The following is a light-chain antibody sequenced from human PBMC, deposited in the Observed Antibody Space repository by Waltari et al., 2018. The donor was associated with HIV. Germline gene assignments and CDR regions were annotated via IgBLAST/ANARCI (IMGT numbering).Light chain of an antibody. CDR3: YSAADSDEV. CDR1: VLARKS. CDR2: KDN. J-gene: IGLJ3*02. Sequence: SFELTQPSSVSVSPGQTARITYSGDVLARKSATCFTKKPGQPPLLLIYKDNERPSGIPERFSGSSAGTTVTLTISGAQVEDEADYYCYSAADSDEVFGGGTKLTVL. V-gene: IGLV3-27*01.